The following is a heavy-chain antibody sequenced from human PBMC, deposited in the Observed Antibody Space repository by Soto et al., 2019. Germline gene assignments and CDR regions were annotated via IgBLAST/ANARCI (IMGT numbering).Heavy chain of an antibody. V-gene: IGHV4-34*01. CDR1: GGSFSGYY. CDR3: ARGNPLLLWFGESSWVDV. CDR2: INHSGNT. Sequence: QVQLQQWGAGLLKPSETLSLTCAVYGGSFSGYYWNWIRQPPGKGLEWIGDINHSGNTNYNPSLNSRVTISVDTSKHQFSLKLSSVTAADTAVYYCARGNPLLLWFGESSWVDVWGQGTTVTVSS. J-gene: IGHJ6*02. D-gene: IGHD3-10*01.